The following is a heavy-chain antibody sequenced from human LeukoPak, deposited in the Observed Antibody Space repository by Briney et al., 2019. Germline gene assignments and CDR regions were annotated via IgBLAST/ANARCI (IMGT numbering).Heavy chain of an antibody. V-gene: IGHV4-30-4*08. CDR1: GGSISSGDYY. Sequence: SETLSLTCTVSGGSISSGDYYWSWIRQPPGKGLEWIGYIYYSGSTYYNPSLKSRVTISVDTSKNKFSLKLSSVTAADTAVYYCARSPGRITIFGVLSTGHSRSYFDYWGQGTLVTVSS. J-gene: IGHJ4*02. CDR2: IYYSGST. CDR3: ARSPGRITIFGVLSTGHSRSYFDY. D-gene: IGHD3-3*01.